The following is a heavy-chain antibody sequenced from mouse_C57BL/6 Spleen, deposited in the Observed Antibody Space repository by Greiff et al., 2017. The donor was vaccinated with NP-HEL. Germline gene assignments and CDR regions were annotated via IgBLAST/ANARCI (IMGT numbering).Heavy chain of an antibody. CDR3: AITPVVAPRYFDV. CDR2: IYPGDGDT. V-gene: IGHV1-82*01. CDR1: GYAFSSSW. Sequence: QVQLQQSGPELVKPGASVKISCKASGYAFSSSWMNWVKQRPGKGLEWIGRIYPGDGDTNYNGKFKGKATLTADKSSSTAYMQLSSLTSEDSAVYFCAITPVVAPRYFDVWGTGTTVTVSS. D-gene: IGHD1-1*01. J-gene: IGHJ1*03.